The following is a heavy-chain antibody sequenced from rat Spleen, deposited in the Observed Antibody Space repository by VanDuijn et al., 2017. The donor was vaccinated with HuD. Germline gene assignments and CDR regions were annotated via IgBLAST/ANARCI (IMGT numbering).Heavy chain of an antibody. Sequence: EVQLVESGGGLVQPGRSLKLSCAASGFTFSSFPMAWVRQAPKKGLEWVAYISPSGSSTYYRDSVKGRFTISRDNAKSTLYLQMDSLRSEDTATYYCATLTGRWGQGVMVTVSS. CDR3: ATLTGR. V-gene: IGHV5S23*01. J-gene: IGHJ2*01. CDR1: GFTFSSFP. CDR2: ISPSGSST. D-gene: IGHD5-1*01.